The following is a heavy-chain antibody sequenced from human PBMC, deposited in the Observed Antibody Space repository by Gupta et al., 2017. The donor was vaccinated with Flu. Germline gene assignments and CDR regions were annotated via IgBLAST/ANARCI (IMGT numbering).Heavy chain of an antibody. CDR2: ISVVGSIK. CDR3: AKVSGPGRWLHYDY. J-gene: IGHJ4*02. D-gene: IGHD5-24*01. V-gene: IGHV3-30*18. CDR1: VFPFSSYD. Sequence: VKLVASGGGVVQPGTSLRLSCAASVFPFSSYDMHWIPQPPGKGPEGVAVISVVGSIKYDAYSEKVRFTISRDISENTLYLQRNSLRGEDTAVYDCAKVSGPGRWLHYDYWCQGTLVTVSS.